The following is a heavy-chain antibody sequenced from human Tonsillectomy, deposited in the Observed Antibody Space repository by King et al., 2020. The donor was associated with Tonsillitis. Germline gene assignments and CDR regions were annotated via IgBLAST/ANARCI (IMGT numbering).Heavy chain of an antibody. Sequence: QLQLQESGPGLVKPSETLSLSCTVSGGSISSSTYYWGWIRQPPGKGLEWIGNIYYSGSTYYNPSLKSRVTISVDTSKNQFSLKLSSVTAADTAVYYCARLWYYDSSGYYYIFDYWGQGTLVTVSS. CDR2: IYYSGST. D-gene: IGHD3-22*01. V-gene: IGHV4-39*01. CDR3: ARLWYYDSSGYYYIFDY. J-gene: IGHJ4*02. CDR1: GGSISSSTYY.